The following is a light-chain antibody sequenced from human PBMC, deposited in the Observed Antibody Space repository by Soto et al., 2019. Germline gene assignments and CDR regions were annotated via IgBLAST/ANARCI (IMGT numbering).Light chain of an antibody. J-gene: IGKJ1*01. CDR2: GAS. CDR3: LRYRT. Sequence: EIVLTQSPGTLSLSPGEIATLSCRASQSVGGSYLAWYQQKPGQGPRLLIHGASSRAAGIPDRFSGSGSGTDFTLTISRREPEEFAVDYCLRYRTFGQGTKVEV. CDR1: QSVGGSY. V-gene: IGKV3-20*01.